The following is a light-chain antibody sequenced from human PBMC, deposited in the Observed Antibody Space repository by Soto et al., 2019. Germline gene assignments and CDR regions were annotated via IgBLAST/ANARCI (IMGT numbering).Light chain of an antibody. J-gene: IGKJ5*01. CDR1: QDIGTY. V-gene: IGKV1-39*01. CDR2: AAS. CDR3: QQSYTTPRIT. Sequence: DIQITQSPSTLPASIGDSVIITCRASQDIGTYLNWYQHKPGKAPKHLIYAASSLQTGVPSRFTGSGSGTEFTLTIDSLQPEDFATYYCQQSYTTPRITFGQGTRLEIK.